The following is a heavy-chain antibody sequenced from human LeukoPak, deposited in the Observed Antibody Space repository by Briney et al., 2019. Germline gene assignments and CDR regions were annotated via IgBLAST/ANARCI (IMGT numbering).Heavy chain of an antibody. CDR1: GASISHYY. CDR2: VHTSGRS. Sequence: SETLSLTCTVSGASISHYYWSWIRQTPERGLEWMGHVHTSGRSTYYPSPKTRLTMSIDTSRSQLPLKLPSVTAADAAVYFCARLGSYHDFWGQGAPVTVSS. CDR3: ARLGSYHDF. V-gene: IGHV4-4*09. D-gene: IGHD1-26*01. J-gene: IGHJ6*01.